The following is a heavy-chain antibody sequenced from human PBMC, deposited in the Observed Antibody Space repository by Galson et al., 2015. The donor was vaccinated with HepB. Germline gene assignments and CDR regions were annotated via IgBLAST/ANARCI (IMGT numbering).Heavy chain of an antibody. J-gene: IGHJ5*02. V-gene: IGHV1-8*01. CDR2: MNPNSGNT. D-gene: IGHD3-3*01. CDR3: ARVPQAYYDFWSGYYTSLWFDP. CDR1: GYTFTSYD. Sequence: SVKVSCKASGYTFTSYDINWVRQATGQGLEWMGWMNPNSGNTGYAQKFQGRVTMTRNTSISTAYMELSSLRSEDTAVYYCARVPQAYYDFWSGYYTSLWFDPWGQGTLVTVSS.